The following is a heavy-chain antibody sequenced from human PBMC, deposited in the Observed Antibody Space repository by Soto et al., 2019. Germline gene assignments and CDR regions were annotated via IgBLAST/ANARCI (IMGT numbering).Heavy chain of an antibody. J-gene: IGHJ6*02. CDR1: GGTFSSYA. Sequence: SVKVSCKASGGTFSSYAISWVRQAPGQGLEWMGGIIPIFGTANYAQKFQGRVTITADESTSTAYMELSSLRSEDTAVYYCARATIFGVVIIPSHYYYYGMDVWGQGXTVTVYS. D-gene: IGHD3-3*01. V-gene: IGHV1-69*13. CDR3: ARATIFGVVIIPSHYYYYGMDV. CDR2: IIPIFGTA.